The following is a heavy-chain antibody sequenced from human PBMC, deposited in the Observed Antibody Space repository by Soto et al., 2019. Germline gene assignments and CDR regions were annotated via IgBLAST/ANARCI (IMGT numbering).Heavy chain of an antibody. CDR2: INHSGST. D-gene: IGHD3-9*01. Sequence: PSETLSLTCAVYGGSFSGYYWSWIRQPPGKGLEWIGEINHSGSTNYNPSLKSRVTISVDTSKNQFSLKLSSVTAADTAVYYCARGGDYDILTGYYNGRYFDYWRQGTLVTVSS. CDR1: GGSFSGYY. V-gene: IGHV4-34*01. J-gene: IGHJ4*02. CDR3: ARGGDYDILTGYYNGRYFDY.